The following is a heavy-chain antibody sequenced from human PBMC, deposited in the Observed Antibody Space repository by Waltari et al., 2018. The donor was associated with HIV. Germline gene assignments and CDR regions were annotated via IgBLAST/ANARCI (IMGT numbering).Heavy chain of an antibody. CDR3: ARGRNLGYCSSTSCAMFDP. J-gene: IGHJ5*02. D-gene: IGHD2-2*01. CDR1: GGSFSGYY. V-gene: IGHV4-34*01. Sequence: QVQLQQWGAGLLKPSETLSLTCAVYGGSFSGYYWSWIRQPPGKGLGWIGEINHRGITNYNPSLKSRVTRSLDTSKNQFSLKLSSVTAADTAVYYCARGRNLGYCSSTSCAMFDPWGQGTLVTVSS. CDR2: INHRGIT.